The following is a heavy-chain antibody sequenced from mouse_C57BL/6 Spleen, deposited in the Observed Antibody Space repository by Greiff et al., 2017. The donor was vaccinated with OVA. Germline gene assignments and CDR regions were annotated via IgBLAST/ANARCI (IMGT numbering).Heavy chain of an antibody. Sequence: QVHVKQPGAELVKPGASVKMSCKASGYTFTSYWITWVKQRPGQGLEWIGDIYPGSGSTNYNEKFKSKATLTVDTSSSTAYMQLSSLTSEDSAVYYCAKIYYAHYFDYWGQGTTLTVSS. J-gene: IGHJ2*01. CDR2: IYPGSGST. D-gene: IGHD2-1*01. CDR1: GYTFTSYW. CDR3: AKIYYAHYFDY. V-gene: IGHV1-55*01.